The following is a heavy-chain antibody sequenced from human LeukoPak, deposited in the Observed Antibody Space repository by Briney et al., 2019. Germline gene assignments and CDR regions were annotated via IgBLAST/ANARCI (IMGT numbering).Heavy chain of an antibody. CDR3: ATGTLAFHAFDI. CDR2: ISYDGSNK. D-gene: IGHD1-1*01. J-gene: IGHJ3*02. Sequence: GGSLRLSCAASGFTFSSYGMHWVRQAPGKGLEWVAVISYDGSNKYYADSVKGRFTISRDNSKNTLYLQMNSLRAEDTAVYYCATGTLAFHAFDIWGQGTMVTVSS. CDR1: GFTFSSYG. V-gene: IGHV3-30*03.